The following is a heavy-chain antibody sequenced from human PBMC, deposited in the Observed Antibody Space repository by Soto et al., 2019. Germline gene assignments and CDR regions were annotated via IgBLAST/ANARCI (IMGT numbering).Heavy chain of an antibody. V-gene: IGHV1-2*04. CDR1: GYTFTGYY. CDR2: INPNSGGT. Sequence: ASVKVSCKASGYTFTGYYMHWVRQAPGQGLEWTGWINPNSGGTNYAQKFQGWVTMTRDTSISTAYMELSRLRSDDTDVYYCARKGRYYYYYGLDVWGQGTTVTVSS. CDR3: ARKGRYYYYYGLDV. D-gene: IGHD3-10*01. J-gene: IGHJ6*02.